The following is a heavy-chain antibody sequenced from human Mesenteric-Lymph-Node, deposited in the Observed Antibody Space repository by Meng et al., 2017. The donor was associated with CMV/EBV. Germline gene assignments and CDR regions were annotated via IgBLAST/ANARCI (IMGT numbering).Heavy chain of an antibody. CDR1: GFTFSSYE. CDR3: AKDREWELPGRGDAFDI. D-gene: IGHD1-26*01. Sequence: GESLKISCAASGFTFSSYEMNWVRQAPGKGLEWVSYISSSGSTIYYADSVKGRFTISRDNAKNSLYLQMNSLRAEDAAVYYCAKDREWELPGRGDAFDIWGQGTMVTVSS. V-gene: IGHV3-48*03. CDR2: ISSSGSTI. J-gene: IGHJ3*02.